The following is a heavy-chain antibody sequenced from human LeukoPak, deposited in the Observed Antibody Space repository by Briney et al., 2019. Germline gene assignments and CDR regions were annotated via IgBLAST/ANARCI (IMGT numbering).Heavy chain of an antibody. CDR2: IIPIFGTA. J-gene: IGHJ4*02. V-gene: IGHV1-69*05. Sequence: SVKVSCKASGGTFISYAISWVRQAPGQGLEWMGRIIPIFGTANYAQKFQGRVTITTDESTSTAYMELSSLRSEDTAVYYCARESLGQGQWLVQYYWGQGTLVTVSS. CDR3: ARESLGQGQWLVQYY. D-gene: IGHD6-19*01. CDR1: GGTFISYA.